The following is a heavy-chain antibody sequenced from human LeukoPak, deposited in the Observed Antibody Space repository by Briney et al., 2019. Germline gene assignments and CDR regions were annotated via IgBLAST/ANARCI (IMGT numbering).Heavy chain of an antibody. CDR1: GYTFTSYG. V-gene: IGHV1-18*01. CDR2: ISAYNGNT. J-gene: IGHJ3*02. CDR3: ARQRGPGDPDAFDI. Sequence: VASVKVSCKASGYTFTSYGISWVRQAPGQGLEWMGWISAYNGNTNYAQKLQGRVTMTTDTSTSTAYMELRSLRSDDTAVYYCARQRGPGDPDAFDIWGQGTMVTVSS. D-gene: IGHD4-17*01.